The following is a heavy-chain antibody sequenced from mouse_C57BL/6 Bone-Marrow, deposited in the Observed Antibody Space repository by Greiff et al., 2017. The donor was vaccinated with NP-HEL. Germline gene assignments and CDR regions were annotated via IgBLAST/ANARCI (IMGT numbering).Heavy chain of an antibody. Sequence: QVQLQQSGPELVKPGASVKISCKASGYAFSSSWMNWVKQRPGKGLEWIGRIYPGDGDTNYNGKFKGKATLTADKSSSTAYMQLSSLTSEDSAVYFCARSSSLLLRSLHYYAMDYWGQGTSVTVSS. CDR2: IYPGDGDT. J-gene: IGHJ4*01. D-gene: IGHD1-1*01. CDR3: ARSSSLLLRSLHYYAMDY. CDR1: GYAFSSSW. V-gene: IGHV1-82*01.